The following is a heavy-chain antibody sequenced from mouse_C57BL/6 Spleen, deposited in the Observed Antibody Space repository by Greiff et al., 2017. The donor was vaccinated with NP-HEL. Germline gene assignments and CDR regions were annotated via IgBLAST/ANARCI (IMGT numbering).Heavy chain of an antibody. CDR1: GYAFTNYL. Sequence: VQLVESGAELVRPGTSVKVSCKASGYAFTNYLIEWVKQRPGQGLEWIGVINPGSGGTNYNEKFKGKATLTADKSSSTAYMQLSSLTSEDSAVYFCARSMVTTGDWYFDVWGTGTTVTVSS. CDR3: ARSMVTTGDWYFDV. CDR2: INPGSGGT. D-gene: IGHD2-2*01. J-gene: IGHJ1*03. V-gene: IGHV1-54*01.